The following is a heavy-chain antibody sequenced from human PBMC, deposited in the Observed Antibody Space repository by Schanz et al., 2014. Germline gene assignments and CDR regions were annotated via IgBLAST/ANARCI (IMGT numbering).Heavy chain of an antibody. Sequence: EVQLVESGGGLVQPGGSLRLSCAASGFTFSSYAMSWVRQAPGKGPEWISYISSYSTIHYADSVKGRFTTSRDNSKNTMYLQMNSLRAEDTAVYYCVKDLQRELLRDDHYYGMDVWGQGTTVTVSS. CDR2: ISSYSTI. D-gene: IGHD1-26*01. CDR3: VKDLQRELLRDDHYYGMDV. CDR1: GFTFSSYA. J-gene: IGHJ6*02. V-gene: IGHV3-23*04.